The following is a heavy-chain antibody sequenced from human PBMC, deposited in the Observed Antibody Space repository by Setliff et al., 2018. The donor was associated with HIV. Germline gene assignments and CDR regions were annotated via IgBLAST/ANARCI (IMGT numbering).Heavy chain of an antibody. CDR1: GYTFINYH. CDR3: ARVPVSNYYYYMDV. J-gene: IGHJ6*03. Sequence: ASVKVSCKASGYTFINYHITWVRQAPGQGLEWVGSISASSVNTNYTQGRVTMTTDRSTSTAYLELRSLRSADSAVYYCARVPVSNYYYYMDVWGKGTTVTVSS. V-gene: IGHV1-18*01. CDR2: ISASSVNT.